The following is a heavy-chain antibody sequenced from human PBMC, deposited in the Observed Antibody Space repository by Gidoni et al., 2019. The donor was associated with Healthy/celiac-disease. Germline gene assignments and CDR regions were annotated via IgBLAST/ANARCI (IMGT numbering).Heavy chain of an antibody. CDR2: INPNSGGT. J-gene: IGHJ6*02. D-gene: IGHD2-15*01. CDR3: ARAPYCSGGSCYYGMDV. V-gene: IGHV1-2*02. CDR1: GYTFTGYY. Sequence: QVQLVQSGAEVKKPGASVKVSCKASGYTFTGYYMHWVRQAPGQGLEWMGWINPNSGGTNYAQKFQGRVTMTRDTSISTAYMELSRLRSDDTAVYYCARAPYCSGGSCYYGMDVWGQGTTVTVSS.